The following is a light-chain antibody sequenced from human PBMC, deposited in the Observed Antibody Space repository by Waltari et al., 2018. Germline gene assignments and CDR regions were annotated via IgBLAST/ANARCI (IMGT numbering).Light chain of an antibody. V-gene: IGKV3-15*01. CDR3: QQYNNWPPGT. CDR1: QSNGSS. CDR2: RAS. J-gene: IGKJ1*01. Sequence: ETVVTQSPATLSMSPGERANLSCRTSQSNGSSLAGYQQRPGQAPRLLIYRASTRATGIPDRFSGSGSETEFTLTISSLQSEDIAVYYCQQYNNWPPGTFGQGTKVEI.